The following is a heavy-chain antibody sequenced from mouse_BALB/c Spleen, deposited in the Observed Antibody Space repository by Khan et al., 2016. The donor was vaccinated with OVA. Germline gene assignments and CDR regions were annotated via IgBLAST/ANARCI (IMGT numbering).Heavy chain of an antibody. D-gene: IGHD2-3*01. Sequence: EVQLVETGPSLVKPSQTLSLTCSVTGDSITSGYWNWIRKFPGNKLEYMGYISYSGSTYYNPSLKSRISITRDTSKNQYYLQLKSDTIEDAATYYCARLGWPWAFDYWGQGTTLTVSS. V-gene: IGHV3-8*02. CDR2: ISYSGST. CDR3: ARLGWPWAFDY. J-gene: IGHJ2*01. CDR1: GDSITSGY.